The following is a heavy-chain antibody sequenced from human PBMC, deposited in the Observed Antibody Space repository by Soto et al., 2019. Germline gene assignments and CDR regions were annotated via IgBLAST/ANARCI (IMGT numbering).Heavy chain of an antibody. CDR1: GGTFSSYA. D-gene: IGHD3-22*01. J-gene: IGHJ6*02. Sequence: SVKVSCKASGGTFSSYAISWVREAPGQGLEWMGGIIPIFGTANYAQKFQGRVTITADESTSTAYMELSSLRSEDTAVYYCARGPMGVVVINYYYYGMDVWGQGTTVTVSS. V-gene: IGHV1-69*13. CDR2: IIPIFGTA. CDR3: ARGPMGVVVINYYYYGMDV.